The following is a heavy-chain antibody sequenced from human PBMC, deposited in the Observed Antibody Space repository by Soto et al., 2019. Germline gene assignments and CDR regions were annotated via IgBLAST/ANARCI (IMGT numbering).Heavy chain of an antibody. CDR2: INHSGST. D-gene: IGHD6-13*01. CDR3: ARAAADIFIDY. Sequence: QVQLQQWGAGLLKPSETLSLTCAVYGGSFSGYYWSWIRQPPGKGLEWIGEINHSGSTNYNPSLKSRVTISVDTSKNQFSLKLSSVTAADTAVYYCARAAADIFIDYWGQGTLVTVSS. CDR1: GGSFSGYY. J-gene: IGHJ4*02. V-gene: IGHV4-34*01.